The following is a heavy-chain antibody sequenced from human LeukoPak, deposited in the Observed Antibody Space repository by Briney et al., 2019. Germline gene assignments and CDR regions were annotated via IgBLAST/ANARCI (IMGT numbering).Heavy chain of an antibody. CDR2: ISYDGSNK. V-gene: IGHV3-30-3*01. Sequence: PGGSLRLSCAASGFTFSSYAMHWVRQAPGKGLEWVAVISYDGSNKYYADSMKGRFSISRDNSKNTLYLQMNSLRAEDTAVYYCAKGARIAAAGTIGYWGQGTLVTVSS. J-gene: IGHJ4*02. CDR1: GFTFSSYA. CDR3: AKGARIAAAGTIGY. D-gene: IGHD6-13*01.